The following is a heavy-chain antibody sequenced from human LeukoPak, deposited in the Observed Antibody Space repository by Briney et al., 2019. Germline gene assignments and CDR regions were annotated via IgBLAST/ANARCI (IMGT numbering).Heavy chain of an antibody. D-gene: IGHD3-3*01. CDR3: ARESGVAPAVAFDI. CDR2: IYSGGST. J-gene: IGHJ3*02. Sequence: PGGSLRLSCAASGFTVSSNYTSWVRQAPGKGLEWVSVIYSGGSTYYADSVKGRFTISRDNSKNTLYLQMNSLRAEDTAVYYCARESGVAPAVAFDIWGQGTMVTVSS. V-gene: IGHV3-53*01. CDR1: GFTVSSNY.